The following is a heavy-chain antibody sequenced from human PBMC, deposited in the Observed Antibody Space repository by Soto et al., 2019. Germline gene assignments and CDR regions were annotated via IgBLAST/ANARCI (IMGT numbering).Heavy chain of an antibody. CDR1: GFTFSSYS. Sequence: EVQLVESGGGLVKPGGSLRLSCAASGFTFSSYSMNWVRQAPGKGLEWVSSISSSSSYIYYADSVKGRFTISRDNAKNSLYLQMNSLRAEDTAVSYCARDDGYGRVAFDIWGQGTMVTVSS. CDR2: ISSSSSYI. J-gene: IGHJ3*02. V-gene: IGHV3-21*01. CDR3: ARDDGYGRVAFDI. D-gene: IGHD5-12*01.